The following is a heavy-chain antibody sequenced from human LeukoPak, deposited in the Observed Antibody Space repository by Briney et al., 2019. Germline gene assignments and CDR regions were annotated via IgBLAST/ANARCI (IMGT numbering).Heavy chain of an antibody. CDR3: ARDYYGDSPPANWFDP. CDR1: GYTFTGYY. CDR2: INPNSGGT. V-gene: IGHV1-2*02. Sequence: ASVKVSCKASGYTFTGYYMHWVRQAPGQGLEWMGWINPNSGGTNYAQKFQGRVTMTRDTSISTAYMELSRLRSDDTAVYYCARDYYGDSPPANWFDPWGQGTLVTVSS. J-gene: IGHJ5*02. D-gene: IGHD4-17*01.